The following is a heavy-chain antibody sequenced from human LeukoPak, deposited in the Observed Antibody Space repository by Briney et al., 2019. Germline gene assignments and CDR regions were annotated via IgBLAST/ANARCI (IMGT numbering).Heavy chain of an antibody. V-gene: IGHV1-69*04. D-gene: IGHD6-13*01. CDR2: IIPILGIA. CDR3: ARGIAAAAHSIYYFDY. J-gene: IGHJ4*02. CDR1: GGTFSSYA. Sequence: SVKVSCKASGGTFSSYAISWVRQAPGQGLEWMGRIIPILGIANYAQKFQGRITITADKSTSTAYMELSSLRSEDTAVYYCARGIAAAAHSIYYFDYWGQGTLVTVSS.